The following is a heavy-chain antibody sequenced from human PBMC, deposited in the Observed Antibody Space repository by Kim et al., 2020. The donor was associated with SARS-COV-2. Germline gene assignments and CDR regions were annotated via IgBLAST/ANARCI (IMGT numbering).Heavy chain of an antibody. Sequence: GGSLRLSCVASGFTFSNYAMSWVRQAPGKGLGWVAHISGSGDKTYYADSVEGRFTISRDNSKNTLYLQMTTLRAEDTALYHCAKDGRGQWQPVYYFDYWG. CDR3: AKDGRGQWQPVYYFDY. J-gene: IGHJ4*01. D-gene: IGHD6-19*01. V-gene: IGHV3-23*01. CDR1: GFTFSNYA. CDR2: ISGSGDKT.